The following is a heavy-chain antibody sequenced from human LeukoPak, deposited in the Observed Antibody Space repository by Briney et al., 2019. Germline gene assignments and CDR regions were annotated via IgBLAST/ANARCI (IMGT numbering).Heavy chain of an antibody. V-gene: IGHV4-34*01. CDR3: ARERDDYSNYNWFDP. CDR1: GGSFSGYY. CDR2: INHSGST. Sequence: PSETLSLTXAVYGGSFSGYYWSWIRQPPGKGMEWIGEINHSGSTNYNPSLKSRVTISVDTSKNQFSLKLSSVTDADTAVYYCARERDDYSNYNWFDPWGQGTLVTVSS. D-gene: IGHD4-11*01. J-gene: IGHJ5*02.